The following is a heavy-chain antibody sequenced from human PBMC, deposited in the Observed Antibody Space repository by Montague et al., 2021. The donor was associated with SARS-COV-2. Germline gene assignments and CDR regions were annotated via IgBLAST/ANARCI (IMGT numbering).Heavy chain of an antibody. CDR2: ISYSGRT. CDR3: ASSYYYGSGTYVYNYDMDA. D-gene: IGHD3-10*01. J-gene: IGHJ6*03. Sequence: SETLSLTCTVSGGSVSSSPYYWGWIRQPPGRGLEWVGSISYSGRTYFSPTLKSRLTISVDSSENQFSLRLSSVTAADTAVYYCASSYYYGSGTYVYNYDMDAWGKGTTVTVSS. CDR1: GGSVSSSPYY. V-gene: IGHV4-39*01.